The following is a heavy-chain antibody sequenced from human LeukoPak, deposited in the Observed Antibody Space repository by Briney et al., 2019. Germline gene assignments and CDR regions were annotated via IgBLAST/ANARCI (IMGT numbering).Heavy chain of an antibody. J-gene: IGHJ4*02. V-gene: IGHV4-31*03. CDR3: ARDSMRSYLDY. D-gene: IGHD3-3*02. Sequence: SETLSLTCTVSGGSISSGGNYWSWIRQHPGKGLEWIGHIYYSGNTFYNPSLKSRVTLSVDTSKNQFSLNLSSVTAADTAVYFCARDSMRSYLDYWGQGTLVTVSS. CDR1: GGSISSGGNY. CDR2: IYYSGNT.